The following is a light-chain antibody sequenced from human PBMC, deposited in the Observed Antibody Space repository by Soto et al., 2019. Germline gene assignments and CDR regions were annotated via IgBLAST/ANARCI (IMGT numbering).Light chain of an antibody. J-gene: IGLJ1*01. V-gene: IGLV2-14*01. CDR1: SSDVGGYNY. CDR3: SSYTSSSTYV. CDR2: DVD. Sequence: QSALTQPASVSGSPGQSITISCTGTSSDVGGYNYVSWYQQHPGKAPKLMIYDVDNRPSGVSDRFSGSNSGNTASLIISGLQAEDEADYYCSSYTSSSTYVFGTGTKVTVL.